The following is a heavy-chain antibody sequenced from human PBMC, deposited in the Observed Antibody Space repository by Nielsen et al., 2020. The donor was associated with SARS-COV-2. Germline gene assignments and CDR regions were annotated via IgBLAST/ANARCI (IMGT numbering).Heavy chain of an antibody. CDR3: ARDLGGYFDL. CDR2: ISYDGSNK. D-gene: IGHD3-16*01. V-gene: IGHV3-30*04. CDR1: GFTFSSYA. Sequence: GGSLRLSCAASGFTFSSYAMYWVRQAPGKGLEWVAVISYDGSNKYYADSVKGRFTISRDNSKNTLYLQMNSLRAEDTAVYYCARDLGGYFDLWGRGTLVTVSS. J-gene: IGHJ2*01.